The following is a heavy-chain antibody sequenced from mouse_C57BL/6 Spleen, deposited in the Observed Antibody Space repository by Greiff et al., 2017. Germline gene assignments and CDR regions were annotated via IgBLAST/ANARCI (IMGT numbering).Heavy chain of an antibody. Sequence: QVQLKQPGAELVKPGASVKLSCKASGYTFTSYWMHWVKQRPGQGLEWIGMIHPNSGSTNYNEKFKSKATLTVDKSSSTAYMQLSSLTSEDPAVYYCAGWGDGYGPAWFAYWGQGTLVTVSA. V-gene: IGHV1-64*01. CDR3: AGWGDGYGPAWFAY. J-gene: IGHJ3*01. D-gene: IGHD2-2*01. CDR1: GYTFTSYW. CDR2: IHPNSGST.